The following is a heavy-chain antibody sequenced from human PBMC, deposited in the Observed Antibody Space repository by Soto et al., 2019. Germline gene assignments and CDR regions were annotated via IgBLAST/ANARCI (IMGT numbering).Heavy chain of an antibody. J-gene: IGHJ4*02. CDR3: ARVAEMATINSFDY. CDR2: INHSGST. Sequence: QVQLQQWGAGLLKPSETLSLTCAVYGGSFSGYYWSWIRQPPGKGLEWIGEINHSGSTNYNPSLTRRVTTSVDPSKNQFSLKLSSVTAADTAVYYCARVAEMATINSFDYWGQGTLVTVSS. D-gene: IGHD5-12*01. V-gene: IGHV4-34*01. CDR1: GGSFSGYY.